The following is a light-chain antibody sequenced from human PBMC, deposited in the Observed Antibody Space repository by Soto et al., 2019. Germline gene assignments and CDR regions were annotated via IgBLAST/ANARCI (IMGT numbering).Light chain of an antibody. CDR1: RSDVGGYNY. CDR3: SSYTSIRILV. V-gene: IGLV2-14*03. Sequence: QSALTQPASVSGSPGQSITISCTGTRSDVGGYNYVSWYQHHPGKAPKLMIYDVTNRPSGVSNRFSGSKSGNTASLTISGLQAEDEADYYCSSYTSIRILVFGEGTKLTVL. CDR2: DVT. J-gene: IGLJ2*01.